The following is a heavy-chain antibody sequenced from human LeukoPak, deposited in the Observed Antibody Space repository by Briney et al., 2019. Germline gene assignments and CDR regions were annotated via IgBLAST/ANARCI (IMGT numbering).Heavy chain of an antibody. CDR1: GFTFSTYE. CDR3: ARGEYGSGSYHIDY. Sequence: GGSLRLSCAASGFTFSTYEMNWVRQAPGKGLEWVSYISSSGSTIYYADSVKGRFTISRDNAKNSLYLQMNSLRAEDTAVYYCARGEYGSGSYHIDYWGQGTLVTVSS. CDR2: ISSSGSTI. J-gene: IGHJ4*02. D-gene: IGHD3-10*01. V-gene: IGHV3-48*03.